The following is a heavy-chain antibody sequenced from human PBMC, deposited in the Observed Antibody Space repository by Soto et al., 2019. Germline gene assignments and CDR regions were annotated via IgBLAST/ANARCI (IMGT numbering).Heavy chain of an antibody. Sequence: PSETLSLTCAVYGGSVNGYYWNWIRQPPGKGLEWIGEINHTGGTHYNPSLKSRVTMSVDTSKNQFSLKLTSMTAADTAVYYCARLGGYVSVGYYYLWDSWGQGTLVTVSS. CDR3: ARLGGYVSVGYYYLWDS. J-gene: IGHJ4*02. D-gene: IGHD3-22*01. CDR1: GGSVNGYY. V-gene: IGHV4-34*01. CDR2: INHTGGT.